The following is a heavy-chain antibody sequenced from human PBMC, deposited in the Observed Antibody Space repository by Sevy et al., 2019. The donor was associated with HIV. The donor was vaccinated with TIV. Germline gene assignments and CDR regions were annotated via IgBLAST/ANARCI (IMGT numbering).Heavy chain of an antibody. CDR2: ITSSGRII. V-gene: IGHV3-48*02. CDR3: ARGDRGSLDS. J-gene: IGHJ4*02. D-gene: IGHD2-21*02. CDR1: GFMFRSYD. Sequence: GGFLRLSCAASGFMFRSYDMNWVRQAPGKGLEWISNITSSGRIIFYADSVKGRFTISRDNAKNSLFLQMNSLRDADTAVYICARGDRGSLDSWGQGTLVTVSS.